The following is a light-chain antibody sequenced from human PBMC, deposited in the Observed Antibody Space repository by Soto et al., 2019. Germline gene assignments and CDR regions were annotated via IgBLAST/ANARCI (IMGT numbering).Light chain of an antibody. CDR3: QRSGGSVS. CDR1: QMGSTS. J-gene: IGKJ4*01. Sequence: EIVWTQPPGTLSLSPGVTPPPSCKAIQMGSTSLSCYQQKPGHPPRLLIYAETFRATGIPDRFSGSGSGTDFTLTINRLEPEDFAVYYCQRSGGSVSFGGGTKVE. CDR2: AET. V-gene: IGKV3-20*01.